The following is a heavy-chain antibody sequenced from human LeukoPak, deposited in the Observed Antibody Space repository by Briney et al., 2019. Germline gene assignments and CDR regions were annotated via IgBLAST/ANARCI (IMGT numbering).Heavy chain of an antibody. D-gene: IGHD5-24*01. V-gene: IGHV1-69*13. J-gene: IGHJ3*02. CDR2: IIPIFGTG. CDR1: GYTFTSYG. CDR3: ARVRDGYNLLDAYDI. Sequence: SVKVSCKASGYTFTSYGISWVRQAPGHGLEWMGGIIPIFGTGNSAQKFQGRVTITADESTSTAYMELSSLRSEDTAVYFCARVRDGYNLLDAYDIWGQGTMVTVSS.